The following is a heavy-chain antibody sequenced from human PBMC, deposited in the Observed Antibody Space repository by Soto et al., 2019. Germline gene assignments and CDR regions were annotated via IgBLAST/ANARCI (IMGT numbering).Heavy chain of an antibody. CDR1: GFTFSSYA. D-gene: IGHD3-22*01. CDR2: ISGSGGST. V-gene: IGHV3-23*01. Sequence: GGSLRLSCAASGFTFSSYAMSWVRQAPGKGLEWVSAISGSGGSTYYADSVKGRFTISRDNSKNTLYLQMNSLRAEDTAVYYCAKARSPIRITMIVVDLDYWGQGTLVTVSS. CDR3: AKARSPIRITMIVVDLDY. J-gene: IGHJ4*02.